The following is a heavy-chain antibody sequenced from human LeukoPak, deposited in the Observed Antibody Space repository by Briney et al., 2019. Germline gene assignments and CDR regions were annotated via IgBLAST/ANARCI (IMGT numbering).Heavy chain of an antibody. J-gene: IGHJ4*02. CDR3: ARGRDTAMAYYYFDY. CDR2: IYYSGST. V-gene: IGHV4-59*01. CDR1: GGSISSYY. D-gene: IGHD5-18*01. Sequence: SETLSLTCTVSGGSISSYYWSWIRQPPGKGLEWIGYIYYSGSTNYNPSLKSRVTISVDTSKNQFSLKLGSVTAAGTAVYYCARGRDTAMAYYYFDYWGQGTLVSVSS.